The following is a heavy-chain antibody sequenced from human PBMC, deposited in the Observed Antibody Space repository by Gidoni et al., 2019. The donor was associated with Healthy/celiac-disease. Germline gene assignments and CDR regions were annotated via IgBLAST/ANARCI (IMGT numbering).Heavy chain of an antibody. CDR3: ARDRGYCSSTSCYPDY. CDR2: ISYDGSNK. D-gene: IGHD2-2*01. V-gene: IGHV3-30*04. J-gene: IGHJ4*02. Sequence: QVQLVESGGGVVQPGGSLRLSCAASGFTFSSYAMHWVRQAPGKGLDGVAVISYDGSNKYYADSVKGRFTISRDNSKNTLYLQMNSLGAEDTAVYYCARDRGYCSSTSCYPDYWGQGTLVTVSS. CDR1: GFTFSSYA.